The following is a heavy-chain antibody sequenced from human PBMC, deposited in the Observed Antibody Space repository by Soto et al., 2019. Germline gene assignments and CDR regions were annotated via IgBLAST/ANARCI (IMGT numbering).Heavy chain of an antibody. CDR2: ISAYNGNT. J-gene: IGHJ5*02. V-gene: IGHV1-18*01. CDR1: DYTFANYG. D-gene: IGHD1-26*01. CDR3: ARIASWDGWFDP. Sequence: ASVKVSCKASDYTFANYGITWVRQAPGQGLEGMGWISAYNGNTNYAQRFQGGVSMTRDTSTSTAYMELRSLQSDDTAVYYCARIASWDGWFDPWGQGTLVTVSS.